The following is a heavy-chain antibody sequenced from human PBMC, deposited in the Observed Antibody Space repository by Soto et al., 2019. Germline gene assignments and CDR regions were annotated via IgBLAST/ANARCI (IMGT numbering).Heavy chain of an antibody. CDR3: AKDCHGCFWSGYGMDV. D-gene: IGHD3-3*01. CDR1: GFSFSSYA. Sequence: GGSLRLSCAVSGFSFSSYAMSWVRQAPGQGLEWVSGISGSGGSPYYADSVKGRFTISRDNSKNKLYLQMNSLRAEDTAVYYCAKDCHGCFWSGYGMDVWGQGTTVTVSS. V-gene: IGHV3-23*01. CDR2: ISGSGGSP. J-gene: IGHJ6*02.